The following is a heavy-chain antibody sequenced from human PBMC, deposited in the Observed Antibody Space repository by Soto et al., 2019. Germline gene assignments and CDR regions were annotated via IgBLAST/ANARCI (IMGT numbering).Heavy chain of an antibody. CDR1: GGSFSGYY. V-gene: IGHV4-34*01. CDR2: INHSGST. Sequence: SETLSLTCAVYGGSFSGYYWSWIRQPPGKGLEWIGEINHSGSTNYNPSLKSRVTISVDTSKTQFSLKLSSVTAADTAVYYCARGGIAARPPFDYWGQETLVTVSS. D-gene: IGHD6-6*01. J-gene: IGHJ4*02. CDR3: ARGGIAARPPFDY.